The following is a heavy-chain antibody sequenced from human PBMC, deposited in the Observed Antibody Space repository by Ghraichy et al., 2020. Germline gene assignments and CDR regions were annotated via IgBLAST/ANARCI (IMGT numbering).Heavy chain of an antibody. D-gene: IGHD6-19*01. CDR3: ASISSGWLFDY. CDR1: GFTFSSYS. V-gene: IGHV3-48*01. J-gene: IGHJ4*02. Sequence: GGSLRLSCAASGFTFSSYSMNWVRQAPGKGLEWVSYISSSSSTIYYADSVKGRFTISRDNAKNSLYLQMNSLRAEDRAVYYCASISSGWLFDYWGQGTLVTVSS. CDR2: ISSSSSTI.